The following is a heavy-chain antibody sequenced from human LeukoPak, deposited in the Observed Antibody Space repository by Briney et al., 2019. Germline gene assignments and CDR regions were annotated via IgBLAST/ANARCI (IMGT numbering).Heavy chain of an antibody. Sequence: SETLSLTCTVSGGSISSSSYYWGWIRQPPGKGLEWIGYISSSGSTNYNPSLKSRVTISVDTSKNHFSLKLSSVTAADTAVYYCAKVSGYYDILTGYYASHFDYWGQGTLVTVSS. V-gene: IGHV4-61*03. CDR1: GGSISSSSYY. CDR3: AKVSGYYDILTGYYASHFDY. CDR2: ISSSGST. D-gene: IGHD3-9*01. J-gene: IGHJ4*02.